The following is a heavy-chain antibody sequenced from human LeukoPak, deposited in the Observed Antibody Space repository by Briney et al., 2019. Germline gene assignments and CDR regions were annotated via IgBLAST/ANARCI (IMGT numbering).Heavy chain of an antibody. CDR3: VKEAKYCSGGDCYYPFHY. J-gene: IGHJ4*02. CDR1: GFTLSDFG. Sequence: GRSLRLSCAASGFTLSDFGVHWVRQPPGKGLGWVTFMSYDGSNKQYVDSVKGRFTISRDDSKNTLYLQMNSLRAEDTAEYYCVKEAKYCSGGDCYYPFHYWGQGSLVTVSS. V-gene: IGHV3-30*18. CDR2: MSYDGSNK. D-gene: IGHD2-15*01.